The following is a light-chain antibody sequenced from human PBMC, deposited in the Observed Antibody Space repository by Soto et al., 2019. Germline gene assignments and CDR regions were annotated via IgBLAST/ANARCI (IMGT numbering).Light chain of an antibody. CDR2: GVS. CDR3: QQYGSSPMYT. CDR1: QSFSSNY. Sequence: EIVLTQSPGTLSLSPGERATLSCRASQSFSSNYLTWYQQKPGQAPRLLIYGVSSRATGIPDRFSGSGSGTDFTLTISRLEPEYFAVYYCQQYGSSPMYTFGLGTKLEIK. V-gene: IGKV3-20*01. J-gene: IGKJ2*01.